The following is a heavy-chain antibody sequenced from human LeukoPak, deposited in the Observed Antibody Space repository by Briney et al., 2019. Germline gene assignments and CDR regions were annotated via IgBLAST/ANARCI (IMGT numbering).Heavy chain of an antibody. CDR3: ANQKDYRCNCFFEY. Sequence: GGSLRLSCAASGFTFSSYWMSWVRQAPGKGLEWVANIKQDGSEKYYVDSVKGRFTISRDNAKSSLYLQMNSLRAEDTAVYYCANQKDYRCNCFFEYWGQGTLVTVSS. D-gene: IGHD4-23*01. CDR2: IKQDGSEK. J-gene: IGHJ4*02. CDR1: GFTFSSYW. V-gene: IGHV3-7*01.